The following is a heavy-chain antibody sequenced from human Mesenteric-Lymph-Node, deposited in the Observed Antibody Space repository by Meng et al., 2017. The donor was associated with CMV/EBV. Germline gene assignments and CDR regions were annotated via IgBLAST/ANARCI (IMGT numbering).Heavy chain of an antibody. CDR1: GYTFTAYW. D-gene: IGHD6-13*01. CDR3: ARDIALDY. CDR2: INPNSDVT. Sequence: MVSCRTSGYTFTAYWIQWVRQAPGRGLEWMGRINPNSDVTNYAQKLQGRVTMTRDTSISTVYMELSRLRSDDTALYYWARDIALDYWGQGTLVTVSS. V-gene: IGHV1-2*06. J-gene: IGHJ4*02.